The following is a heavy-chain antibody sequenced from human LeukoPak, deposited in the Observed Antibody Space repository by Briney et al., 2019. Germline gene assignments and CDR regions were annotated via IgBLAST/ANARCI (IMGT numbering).Heavy chain of an antibody. CDR1: GYTFTGYY. D-gene: IGHD1-26*01. Sequence: ASVKVSCKASGYTFTGYYMHWVRQAPGQGLEWMGWINPNSGGTNYAQKFQGRVTMTRDTSISTAYMELSRLRSDDTAVYYCARGGQVFIVAATSAFDIWGEGTMVTVSS. CDR2: INPNSGGT. CDR3: ARGGQVFIVAATSAFDI. J-gene: IGHJ3*02. V-gene: IGHV1-2*02.